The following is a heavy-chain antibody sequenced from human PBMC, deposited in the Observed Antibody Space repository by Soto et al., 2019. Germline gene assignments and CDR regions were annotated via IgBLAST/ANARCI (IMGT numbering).Heavy chain of an antibody. CDR2: IYYSGST. V-gene: IGHV4-39*01. J-gene: IGHJ4*02. CDR1: GGSISSSSYY. D-gene: IGHD1-26*01. Sequence: QLQLQESGPGLVKPSETLSLTCTVSGGSISSSSYYWGWIRQPPGKGLEWIGSIYYSGSTYYNPSLKSRVTISVDTSKNQFSLKLSSVTAADTAVYYCARRGGREGATVYYWGQGTLVTVSS. CDR3: ARRGGREGATVYY.